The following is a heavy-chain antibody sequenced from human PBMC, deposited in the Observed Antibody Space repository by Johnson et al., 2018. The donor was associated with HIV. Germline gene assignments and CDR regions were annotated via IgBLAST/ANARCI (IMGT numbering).Heavy chain of an antibody. Sequence: VQLVESGGGLVKPGGSLRLSCAASGFTFNNAWMSWVRQAPGKGLEWVSTITMSGGNIHYVDSVKGRFTISRDNSKNTLYLQMNSLRAEDTAVYYCARVTHIQLWANDAFDIWGQGTMVTVSS. D-gene: IGHD5-18*01. CDR2: ITMSGGNI. J-gene: IGHJ3*02. V-gene: IGHV3-23*04. CDR3: ARVTHIQLWANDAFDI. CDR1: GFTFNNAW.